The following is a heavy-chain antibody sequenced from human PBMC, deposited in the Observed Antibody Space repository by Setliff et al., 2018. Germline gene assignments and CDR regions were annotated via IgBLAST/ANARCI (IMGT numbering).Heavy chain of an antibody. Sequence: GSLRLSCLASGFTFSNNAMTWVRQAPGKGLEWVSLLDNDGSTYYADSVKGRFTISRDNSKNTLYLQMSSLRTEDTAVYYCRLWFGELLRDYWGQGTLVTVSS. CDR2: LDNDGST. CDR1: GFTFSNNA. V-gene: IGHV3-53*01. J-gene: IGHJ4*02. CDR3: RLWFGELLRDY. D-gene: IGHD3-10*01.